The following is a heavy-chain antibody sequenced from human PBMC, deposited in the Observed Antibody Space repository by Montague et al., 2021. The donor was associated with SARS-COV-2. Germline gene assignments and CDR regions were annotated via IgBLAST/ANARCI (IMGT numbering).Heavy chain of an antibody. CDR1: DGSFSDYS. D-gene: IGHD3-22*01. Sequence: SETLSLTCAVYDGSFSDYSWTWIRQSPGKGLEWIGEINHRGSTNYNPSLKSRVTISVDTSKNQFSLKMTSVTAADTAVYYCARGRQHINMVVVVVTGGEYYFDFWGQGTLVAVSP. CDR3: ARGRQHINMVVVVVTGGEYYFDF. J-gene: IGHJ4*02. CDR2: INHRGST. V-gene: IGHV4-34*01.